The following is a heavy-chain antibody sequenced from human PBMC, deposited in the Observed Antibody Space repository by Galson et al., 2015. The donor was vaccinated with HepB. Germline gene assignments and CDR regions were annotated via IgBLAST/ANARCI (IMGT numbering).Heavy chain of an antibody. CDR1: GFTFSSYG. D-gene: IGHD6-19*01. CDR2: ISYDGSNK. V-gene: IGHV3-30*18. Sequence: SLRLSCAASGFTFSSYGMHWVRQAPGKGLEWVAVISYDGSNKYYADSVKGRFTISRDNSKNTLYLQMNSLRAADTAVYYCAKDQQWLATGYFDYWGQGTLVTVSS. J-gene: IGHJ4*02. CDR3: AKDQQWLATGYFDY.